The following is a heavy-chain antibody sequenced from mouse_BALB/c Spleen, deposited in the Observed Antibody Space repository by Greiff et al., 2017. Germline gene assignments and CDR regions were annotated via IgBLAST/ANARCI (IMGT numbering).Heavy chain of an antibody. J-gene: IGHJ1*01. CDR1: GDSITSGY. CDR3: ARYYYGSLYWYFDV. Sequence: EVQLVESGPSLVKPSQTLSLTCSVTGDSITSGYWNWIRKFPGNKLEYMGYISYSGSTYYNPSLKSRISITRDTSKNQYYLQLNSVTTEDTATYYCARYYYGSLYWYFDVWGAGTTVTVSS. D-gene: IGHD1-1*01. CDR2: ISYSGST. V-gene: IGHV3-8*02.